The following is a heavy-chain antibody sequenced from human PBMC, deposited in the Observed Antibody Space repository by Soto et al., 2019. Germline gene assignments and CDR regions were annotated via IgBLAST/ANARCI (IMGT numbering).Heavy chain of an antibody. CDR3: ARGRDGYNSLFDY. Sequence: PGGSLRLSCAASGFTFSSYWMSWVRQAPGKGLEWVANIKQDGSEKYYVDSVKGRFTTSRDNAKNSLYLQMNSLRAEDTAVYYCARGRDGYNSLFDYWGQGTLVTVSS. D-gene: IGHD5-12*01. V-gene: IGHV3-7*03. J-gene: IGHJ4*02. CDR2: IKQDGSEK. CDR1: GFTFSSYW.